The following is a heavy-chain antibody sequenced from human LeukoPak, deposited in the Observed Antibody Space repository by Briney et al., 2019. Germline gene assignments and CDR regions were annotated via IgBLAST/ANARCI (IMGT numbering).Heavy chain of an antibody. CDR2: IWYDGSNK. J-gene: IGHJ3*02. D-gene: IGHD3-22*01. CDR3: ARGSDTRGKADALDI. V-gene: IGHV3-33*01. Sequence: GSLLLSCAASGFTFSSYGMHWVRQAPGKGLEWVAAIWYDGSNKYYADSVKGRFTISRDNSKNTLYLQMNSLRAEDTAVYYCARGSDTRGKADALDIWGQGTTVTVSS. CDR1: GFTFSSYG.